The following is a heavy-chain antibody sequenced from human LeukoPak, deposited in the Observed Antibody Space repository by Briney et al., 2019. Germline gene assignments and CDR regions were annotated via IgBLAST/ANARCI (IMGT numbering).Heavy chain of an antibody. CDR1: GFTFSNYW. D-gene: IGHD1-1*01. CDR3: ARSTAGLDY. Sequence: PGGSLRLSCAASGFTFSNYWMSWVRQAPGKGLEWVANIRQDGSEKYYVDSMRGRFTISRDNAKNSLYLQMSSLRAEDTAVYYCARSTAGLDYWGQGTLVTVS. V-gene: IGHV3-7*01. J-gene: IGHJ4*02. CDR2: IRQDGSEK.